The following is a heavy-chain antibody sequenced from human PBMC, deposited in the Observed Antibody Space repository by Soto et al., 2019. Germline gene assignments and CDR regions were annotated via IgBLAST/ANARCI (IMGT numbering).Heavy chain of an antibody. V-gene: IGHV4-61*01. CDR1: GGSISSSSYY. Sequence: SETLSLTCTVSGGSISSSSYYWSWIRQSPGKGLEWIGYIYYSGSTNYNPSLKSRVTISVDTSKNQFSLKLSSVTAADTAVYYCAREGVGATTGYFDYWGQGTLVTVSS. CDR3: AREGVGATTGYFDY. J-gene: IGHJ4*02. CDR2: IYYSGST. D-gene: IGHD1-26*01.